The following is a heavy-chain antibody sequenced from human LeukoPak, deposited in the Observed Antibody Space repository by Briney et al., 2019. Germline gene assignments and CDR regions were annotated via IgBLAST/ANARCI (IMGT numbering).Heavy chain of an antibody. CDR2: ISWNSGYI. D-gene: IGHD6-19*01. CDR1: GFTFGNYA. Sequence: GGSLRLSCAASGFTFGNYAMHWVRQATGKGLEWLSIISWNSGYIGYADSVKGRFTISRDNAKKSLDLQMNSLRAEDTAFYYCAKVRGTYSSGYFFDYWGQGTLVTISS. J-gene: IGHJ4*02. V-gene: IGHV3-9*01. CDR3: AKVRGTYSSGYFFDY.